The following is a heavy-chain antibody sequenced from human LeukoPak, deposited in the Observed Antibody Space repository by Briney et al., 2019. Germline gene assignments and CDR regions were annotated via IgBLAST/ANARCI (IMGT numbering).Heavy chain of an antibody. Sequence: GGSLRLSCAASGFTFSSYAMSWVRQAPGKGLEWVSAISGSGGSTYYADSVKGRFTISRDNSKNTLYLQMNSLRAEDTAVYYCAKPYCSGGSCLKAYYYYGMDVWGQGITVTVSS. CDR2: ISGSGGST. J-gene: IGHJ6*02. CDR3: AKPYCSGGSCLKAYYYYGMDV. V-gene: IGHV3-23*01. D-gene: IGHD2-15*01. CDR1: GFTFSSYA.